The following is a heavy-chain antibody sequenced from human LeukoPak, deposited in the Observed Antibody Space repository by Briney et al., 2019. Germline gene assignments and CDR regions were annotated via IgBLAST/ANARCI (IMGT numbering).Heavy chain of an antibody. J-gene: IGHJ5*02. CDR3: ASRGYCSSTSCYGGEGGFDP. CDR1: SDSISGGSYY. Sequence: SETLSLTCTVSSDSISGGSYYWGWMRQPPAKGLEWIGSIYYSGSTYYNPSLKSRVTISVDTSKNQFSLKLSSVTAADTAFYYCASRGYCSSTSCYGGEGGFDPWGQGTLVTVSS. D-gene: IGHD2-2*01. CDR2: IYYSGST. V-gene: IGHV4-39*01.